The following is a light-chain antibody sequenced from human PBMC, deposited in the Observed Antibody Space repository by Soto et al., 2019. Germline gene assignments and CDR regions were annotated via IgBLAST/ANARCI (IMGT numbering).Light chain of an antibody. CDR3: SSYTSGSTRV. CDR1: SSDVGGYNY. Sequence: QSALTQPASVSGSPGQSITISCTGTSSDVGGYNYVSWYQQHPGKAPKLMIYDVSNRPSGVSNRFSGSKSGNTASLTISGLQAEDEADYYCSSYTSGSTRVFGTGTKLTV. J-gene: IGLJ1*01. V-gene: IGLV2-14*01. CDR2: DVS.